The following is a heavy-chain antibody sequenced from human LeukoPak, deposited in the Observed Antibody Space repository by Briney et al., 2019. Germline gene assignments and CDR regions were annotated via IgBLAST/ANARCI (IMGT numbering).Heavy chain of an antibody. D-gene: IGHD6-13*01. CDR3: ARRVVTRQQLAQRKIQTSFDT. CDR2: IYPGDSDT. CDR1: GYKFTNYW. Sequence: GESLKISCKGSGYKFTNYWIGWVRQMPGKGLEGMGIIYPGDSDTRYSPSFQGQVTISADKSISTAYLQWSSLKASDTAMYYCARRVVTRQQLAQRKIQTSFDTWGQGTLVRVSS. V-gene: IGHV5-51*01. J-gene: IGHJ5*02.